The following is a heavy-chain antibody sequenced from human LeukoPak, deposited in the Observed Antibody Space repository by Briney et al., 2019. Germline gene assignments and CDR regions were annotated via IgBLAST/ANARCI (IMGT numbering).Heavy chain of an antibody. CDR1: GGSISSSNW. Sequence: SETLSLTCAVSGGSISSSNWWSWVRQPPGKGLEWIGYIYYSGSTNYNPSLKSRVTISVDTSKNQFSLKLNSVTAADTAVYYCASAIAIPAWAFDLWGQGTVVTVSS. D-gene: IGHD6-13*01. CDR2: IYYSGST. J-gene: IGHJ3*01. V-gene: IGHV4-4*02. CDR3: ASAIAIPAWAFDL.